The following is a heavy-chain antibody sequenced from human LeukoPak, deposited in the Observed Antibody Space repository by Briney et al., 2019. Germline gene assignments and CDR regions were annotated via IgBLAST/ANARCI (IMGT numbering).Heavy chain of an antibody. V-gene: IGHV1-2*02. CDR1: GYTFTGYY. Sequence: GASVKVSCKASGYTFTGYYMHWVRQAPGQGLEWMGWINPNSGGTNYAQKFQGRVTMTRDTSISTAYMELSRLRSDDTAVYYCARIGYGGNPEYMDVWGKGTTVTVSS. J-gene: IGHJ6*03. CDR2: INPNSGGT. D-gene: IGHD4-23*01. CDR3: ARIGYGGNPEYMDV.